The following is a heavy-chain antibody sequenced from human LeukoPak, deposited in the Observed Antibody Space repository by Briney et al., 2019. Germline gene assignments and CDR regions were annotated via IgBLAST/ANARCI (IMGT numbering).Heavy chain of an antibody. CDR3: AKDIASSVHYYMDV. V-gene: IGHV3-9*01. CDR2: ITWNSGSI. Sequence: GGSLRLSCATSGFTFDGYAMHWVRQAPGKGLEWVSGITWNSGSIGYADSVKGRFTISRDNAKNSLYLQMTSLRAEDTAFDYCAKDIASSVHYYMDVWGKGTTVTVSS. D-gene: IGHD6-13*01. CDR1: GFTFDGYA. J-gene: IGHJ6*03.